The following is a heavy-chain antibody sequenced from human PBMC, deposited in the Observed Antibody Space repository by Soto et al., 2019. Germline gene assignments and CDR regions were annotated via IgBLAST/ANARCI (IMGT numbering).Heavy chain of an antibody. Sequence: PSETLSLTCSVSGGSISSGDYYWSWIRQPPGKGLEWIGYIYYSGRTHYNPSLKSRVTISVDTSRNQFSLRLGSVTAADTAVYYCARDRITGTTFFDYWGQGTLVTVSS. J-gene: IGHJ4*02. CDR2: IYYSGRT. V-gene: IGHV4-30-4*01. D-gene: IGHD1-7*01. CDR3: ARDRITGTTFFDY. CDR1: GGSISSGDYY.